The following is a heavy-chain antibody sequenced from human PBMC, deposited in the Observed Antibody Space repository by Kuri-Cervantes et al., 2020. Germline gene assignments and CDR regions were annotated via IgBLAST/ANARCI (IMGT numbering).Heavy chain of an antibody. CDR3: ARGRVVPAAMAGYMDV. J-gene: IGHJ6*03. Sequence: SQTLSLTCAVYGGSFSSYYWSWIRQPPGKGLEWIGEINHSGSTNYNPSLKSRVTISVDTSKNQFSLKLSSVTAADTAVYYCARGRVVPAAMAGYMDVWGKGTTVTVSS. CDR1: GGSFSSYY. D-gene: IGHD2-2*01. V-gene: IGHV4-34*01. CDR2: INHSGST.